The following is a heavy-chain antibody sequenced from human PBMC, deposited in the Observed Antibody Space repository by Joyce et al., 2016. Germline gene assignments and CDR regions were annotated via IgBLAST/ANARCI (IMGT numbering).Heavy chain of an antibody. CDR3: ARGVGLGASDFFLDH. CDR1: GFTFSSYA. V-gene: IGHV3-30-3*01. CDR2: IAYDGASK. Sequence: QVQLVESGGGVVQPGRALRLSCAASGFTFSSYAIHWVRQAPGEGLGWVAVIAYDGASKYYADSVTGRFTIARNNSKNSLYLQMNSLRTEDTAVYYCARGVGLGASDFFLDHWGQGTLATVSS. D-gene: IGHD1-26*01. J-gene: IGHJ4*02.